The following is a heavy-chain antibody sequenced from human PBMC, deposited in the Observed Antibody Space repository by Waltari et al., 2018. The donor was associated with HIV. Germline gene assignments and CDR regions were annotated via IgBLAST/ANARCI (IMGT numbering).Heavy chain of an antibody. D-gene: IGHD3-16*01. CDR2: INHSGNP. Sequence: QVQLQQWGAGLLKPSETLSLTCAVYGGSFSGYYWSWIRQPPGKGLEWIGEINHSGNPNYNPSLKSRVTISVDTSKNQFSLKLSSLPAADTAVYSCARGSYDYVWGKRSHFDYWGQGTLVTVSS. CDR3: ARGSYDYVWGKRSHFDY. CDR1: GGSFSGYY. V-gene: IGHV4-34*01. J-gene: IGHJ4*02.